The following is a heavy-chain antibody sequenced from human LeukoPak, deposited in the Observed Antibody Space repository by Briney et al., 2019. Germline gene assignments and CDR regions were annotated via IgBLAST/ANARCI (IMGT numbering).Heavy chain of an antibody. CDR1: GCSISSYY. CDR2: IYTSGST. CDR3: ATMPGDDSSGYSN. Sequence: SETLSLTCTVSGCSISSYYWSWIRQPPGKGLEGIGYIYTSGSTNYNSSLKSRVTISVDTSKNQFSLKLSSVTAADTAVYYCATMPGDDSSGYSNWGQGTLVTVSS. V-gene: IGHV4-4*09. D-gene: IGHD3-22*01. J-gene: IGHJ4*02.